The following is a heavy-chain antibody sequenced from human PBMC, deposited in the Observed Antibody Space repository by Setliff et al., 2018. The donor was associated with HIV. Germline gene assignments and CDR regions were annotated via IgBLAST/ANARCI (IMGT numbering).Heavy chain of an antibody. CDR3: ARDRGDYYYYMDV. Sequence: LRLSCTASGFGFSAYYMGWVRQSPGKGLEWIAYISSPSTMFYADYVRGRFTISRDNAKNSLYLQMDRLRVEDTAIYYCARDRGDYYYYMDVWGKGTTVTVSS. CDR1: GFGFSAYY. V-gene: IGHV3-11*01. CDR2: ISSPSTM. J-gene: IGHJ6*03.